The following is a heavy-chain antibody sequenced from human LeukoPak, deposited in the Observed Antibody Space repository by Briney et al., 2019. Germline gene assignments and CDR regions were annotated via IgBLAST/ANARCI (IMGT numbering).Heavy chain of an antibody. CDR1: GFTFSSYA. J-gene: IGHJ4*02. Sequence: PGGSLRLSCAASGFTFSSYAMSWVRQAPVKGLEWVSAISGSGGSTYYADSVKGRFTISRDNSKNTLYLQMNSLRAEDTAVYYCAKSVPAVNMVRGEGYWGQGTLVTVSS. CDR3: AKSVPAVNMVRGEGY. CDR2: ISGSGGST. V-gene: IGHV3-23*01. D-gene: IGHD3-10*01.